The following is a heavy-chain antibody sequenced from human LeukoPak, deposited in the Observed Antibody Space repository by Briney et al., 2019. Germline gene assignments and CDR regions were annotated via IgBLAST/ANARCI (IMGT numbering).Heavy chain of an antibody. J-gene: IGHJ4*02. CDR3: AKDRETYYYDSSGLDY. Sequence: PGRSLRLSCAASGFTFSSYGMHWVRQAPGKGLEWVAVIWYDGSNKYYADSEKGRFTISRDNSKNTLYLQMNSLRAEDTAVYYCAKDRETYYYDSSGLDYWGQGTLATVSS. CDR1: GFTFSSYG. V-gene: IGHV3-33*06. D-gene: IGHD3-22*01. CDR2: IWYDGSNK.